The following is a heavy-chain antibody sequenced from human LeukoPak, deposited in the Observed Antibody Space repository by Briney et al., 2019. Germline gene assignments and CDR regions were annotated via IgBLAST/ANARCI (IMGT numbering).Heavy chain of an antibody. J-gene: IGHJ4*02. D-gene: IGHD3-10*01. Sequence: PGGSLRLSCAASGFTFSSYAMSWVRQAPGKGLEWVSAISGSGGSTYYADSVKGRFTISRDNSKNTLYLQMNSLRAEDTAVYYCAKTRIADLWFGELYHYWGQGTLVTVSS. V-gene: IGHV3-23*01. CDR1: GFTFSSYA. CDR3: AKTRIADLWFGELYHY. CDR2: ISGSGGST.